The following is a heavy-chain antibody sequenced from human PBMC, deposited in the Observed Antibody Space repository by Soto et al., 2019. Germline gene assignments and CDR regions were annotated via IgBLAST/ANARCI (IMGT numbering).Heavy chain of an antibody. CDR1: GFTFGTYA. V-gene: IGHV3-23*01. D-gene: IGHD3-22*01. CDR2: ISGTGGNT. Sequence: GSLRLSFAASGFTFGTYAMSWVRQAPVKGLESVSGISGTGGNTYYVDSVKGRLTISRDNSKNTLHLQMNSLRVEDTPVYYCAKIGYQYDGSPRYWGQVTLVTLCS. J-gene: IGHJ4*02. CDR3: AKIGYQYDGSPRY.